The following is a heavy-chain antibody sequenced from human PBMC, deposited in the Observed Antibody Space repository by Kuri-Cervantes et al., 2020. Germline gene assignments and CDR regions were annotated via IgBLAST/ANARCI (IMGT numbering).Heavy chain of an antibody. CDR3: ARNRAQRYCSSTSCPYFDY. CDR1: GGSISSGGYY. CDR2: IYYSGST. V-gene: IGHV4-31*11. D-gene: IGHD2-2*01. J-gene: IGHJ4*02. Sequence: LRLSCAVSGGSISSGGYYWSWIRQHPGKGLEWIGYIYYSGSTYYNLSLKSRVTISVDTSKNQFSLKLSSVTAADTAVYYCARNRAQRYCSSTSCPYFDYWGQGTLVTVSS.